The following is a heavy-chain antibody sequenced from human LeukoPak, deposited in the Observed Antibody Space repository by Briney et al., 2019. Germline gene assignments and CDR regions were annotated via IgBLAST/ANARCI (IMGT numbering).Heavy chain of an antibody. Sequence: GRSLRLSCAASGFTFSSYAMHWVRQAPGKGLEWVTVIAHDASNTIYADSVKGRFTISRDNSKKTLYLVMNSLRAEDTAMYYCARDPIPGQEDYFDHWGQGTLVTVSS. CDR3: ARDPIPGQEDYFDH. J-gene: IGHJ4*02. D-gene: IGHD2-2*02. CDR2: IAHDASNT. CDR1: GFTFSSYA. V-gene: IGHV3-30*04.